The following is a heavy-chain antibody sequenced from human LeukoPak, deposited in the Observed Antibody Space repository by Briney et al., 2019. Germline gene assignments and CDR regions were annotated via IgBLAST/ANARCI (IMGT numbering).Heavy chain of an antibody. CDR1: GFTFSSYS. CDR2: ISSSSSYI. Sequence: PGGSLRLSCAASGFTFSSYSMNWVRQAPGKGLEWVSSISSSSSYIYYADSVKGRFTISRDNAKNSLYLQMNSLRAEDTAVYYCARGYCSSTSCRILGYYYGMVVWGQGTTVTVSS. CDR3: ARGYCSSTSCRILGYYYGMVV. J-gene: IGHJ6*02. V-gene: IGHV3-21*01. D-gene: IGHD2-2*01.